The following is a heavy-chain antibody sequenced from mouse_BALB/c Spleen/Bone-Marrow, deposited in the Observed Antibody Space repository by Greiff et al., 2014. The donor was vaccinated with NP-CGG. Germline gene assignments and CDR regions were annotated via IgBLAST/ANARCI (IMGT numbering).Heavy chain of an antibody. CDR2: INPYNDGT. D-gene: IGHD1-1*01. CDR3: ARGGYYGTSLYWYFDV. J-gene: IGHJ1*01. V-gene: IGHV1-14*01. Sequence: VQLQQSGPELVKPGASVKMSCKASGYTFTSCVIHWVKQKPGQGLEWIGYINPYNDGTKYNEKFKGKATLTSDKSSSTAYMELSSLTSEDSAVYYCARGGYYGTSLYWYFDVWGAGTTVTVSS. CDR1: GYTFTSCV.